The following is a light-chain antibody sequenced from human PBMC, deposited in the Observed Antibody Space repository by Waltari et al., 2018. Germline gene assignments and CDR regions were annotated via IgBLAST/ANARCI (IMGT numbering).Light chain of an antibody. CDR3: QQSRQWPRRT. V-gene: IGKV3D-15*01. CDR1: ESVGTD. CDR2: YAN. J-gene: IGKJ2*01. Sequence: EIVMTQSPVTMSVSPGEGVTLSCTASESVGTDVAWYRQKPGQPPRLLIYYANARATGVPARISGSGSGTGFTLTISSLEPEDFAFYYCQQSRQWPRRTFGQGTKLEI.